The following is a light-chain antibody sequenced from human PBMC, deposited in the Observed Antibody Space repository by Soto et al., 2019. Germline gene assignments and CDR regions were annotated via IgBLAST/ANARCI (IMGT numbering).Light chain of an antibody. Sequence: QSALTQPRSVSGSPGQSVTISCTGTSSDVGYYNYVSWYQQHPGTAPKLMIYDVSMRPSGVPDRFSGAKSGNTGSLAISGLQAEDEADYCCCSYAVGYTFYVFGTGTKLTVL. V-gene: IGLV2-11*01. CDR3: CSYAVGYTFYV. CDR1: SSDVGYYNY. CDR2: DVS. J-gene: IGLJ1*01.